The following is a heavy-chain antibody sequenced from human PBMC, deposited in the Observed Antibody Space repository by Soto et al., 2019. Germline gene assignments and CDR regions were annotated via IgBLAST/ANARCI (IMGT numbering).Heavy chain of an antibody. CDR1: GGDISTYS. CDR3: AAQSLYYPSHPGPFEY. D-gene: IGHD3-10*01. Sequence: QVLLVQSGTEVKRPGSSLTVSCRASGGDISTYSITWLRHVPGQRLEWMGGGFPISPAADSAQKFQDRLTITADKSTNSFYMHLSSLRSEDTAVYFCAAQSLYYPSHPGPFEYWGQGTPVIVSS. J-gene: IGHJ4*02. V-gene: IGHV1-69*06. CDR2: GFPISPAA.